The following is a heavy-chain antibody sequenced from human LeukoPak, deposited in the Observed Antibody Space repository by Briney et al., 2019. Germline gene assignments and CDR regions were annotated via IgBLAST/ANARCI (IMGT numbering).Heavy chain of an antibody. CDR3: ARDDATTDHDAFDI. D-gene: IGHD1-1*01. J-gene: IGHJ3*02. Sequence: AGGSLRLSCAASGFTVSSNYMSWVRQAPGKGLEWVSVIYSGGSTYYADSVKGRFTISRDNSKNTLYLQMNSLRAEDTAVYYCARDDATTDHDAFDIWGQGTMVTVSS. CDR2: IYSGGST. CDR1: GFTVSSNY. V-gene: IGHV3-66*01.